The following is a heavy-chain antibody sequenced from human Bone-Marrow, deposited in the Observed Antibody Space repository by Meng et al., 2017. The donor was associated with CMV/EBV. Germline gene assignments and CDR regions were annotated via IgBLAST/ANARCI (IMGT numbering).Heavy chain of an antibody. CDR1: GYSFTSYW. J-gene: IGHJ3*02. CDR2: IYPGDSDT. D-gene: IGHD3-3*01. V-gene: IGHV5-51*01. CDR3: ARLPYYDFWSGYSSRDAFDI. Sequence: GESLKISCKGSGYSFTSYWIGWVRQMPGKGLEWMGIIYPGDSDTRYGPSFQGQVTISADKSISTAYLQWSSLKASDTAMYYCARLPYYDFWSGYSSRDAFDIWGQGTMVTASS.